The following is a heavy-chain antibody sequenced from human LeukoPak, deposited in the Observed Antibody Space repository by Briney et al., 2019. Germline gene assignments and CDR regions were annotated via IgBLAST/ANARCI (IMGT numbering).Heavy chain of an antibody. J-gene: IGHJ4*02. V-gene: IGHV4-59*02. Sequence: SETLSLTCTVSGGSVSSYYWSWIRQPPGKGLEWIGYIYYGGSTYSNPSLKGRGAISLDTSKNQFSLKLNSVTAADTAVYYCARSSYSGTYPGGYWGQGTLVTVPS. D-gene: IGHD1-26*01. CDR1: GGSVSSYY. CDR2: IYYGGST. CDR3: ARSSYSGTYPGGY.